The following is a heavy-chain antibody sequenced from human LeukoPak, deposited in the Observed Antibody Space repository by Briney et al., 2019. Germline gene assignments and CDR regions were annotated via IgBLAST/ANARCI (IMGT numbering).Heavy chain of an antibody. Sequence: AGGSLRLSCAASGLTFSSYAMSWVRQAPGKGLEWVSAISGSGGSTYYADSVKGRFTISRDNSKNTLYLQMNGLRAEDTAVYYCAKEKKRITMIVVVIRSNWFDPWGQGTLVTVSS. CDR3: AKEKKRITMIVVVIRSNWFDP. J-gene: IGHJ5*02. CDR2: ISGSGGST. V-gene: IGHV3-23*01. D-gene: IGHD3-22*01. CDR1: GLTFSSYA.